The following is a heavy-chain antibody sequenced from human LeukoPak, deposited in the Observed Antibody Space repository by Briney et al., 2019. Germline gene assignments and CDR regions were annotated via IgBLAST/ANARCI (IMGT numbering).Heavy chain of an antibody. V-gene: IGHV3-48*02. J-gene: IGHJ4*02. Sequence: QSGGSLRLSCAASGFTFSSYSMNWVRQAPGKGLEWVSYISSSSSTIYYADSVKGRFTISRDNAKNSLYLQMNSLRDEDTAVYYCARVRWGKWLRSLYYFDYWGQGTLITVSS. CDR3: ARVRWGKWLRSLYYFDY. CDR1: GFTFSSYS. D-gene: IGHD5-12*01. CDR2: ISSSSSTI.